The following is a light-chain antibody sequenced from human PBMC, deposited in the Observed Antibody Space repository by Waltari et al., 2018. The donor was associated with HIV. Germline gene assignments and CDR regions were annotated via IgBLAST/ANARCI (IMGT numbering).Light chain of an antibody. CDR3: SSYTNSSTLV. Sequence: QSALTQPPSVSGSLGQSVTISCTGTSSDIGAYNRVSWYQQSPGTAPKLSIYEVTHRPLGVPVRFSGSKSCNTASLTISGLQADDEADYYCSSYTNSSTLVFGGGTKLTVL. J-gene: IGLJ3*02. CDR1: SSDIGAYNR. CDR2: EVT. V-gene: IGLV2-18*02.